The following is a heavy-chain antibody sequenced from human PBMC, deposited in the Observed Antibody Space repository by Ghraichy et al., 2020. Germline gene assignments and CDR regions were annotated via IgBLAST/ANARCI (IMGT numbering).Heavy chain of an antibody. J-gene: IGHJ4*02. Sequence: ETLSLTCAASGFTFSSYWMHWVRQAPGKGLVWVSRINSDGSHTTYADSVKGRFTMSRDSAKNTLYLQMNSLRAEDTAVYYCARVFNWNGGVIDFWGQGTLVTVSS. CDR2: INSDGSHT. V-gene: IGHV3-74*01. CDR1: GFTFSSYW. D-gene: IGHD1-20*01. CDR3: ARVFNWNGGVIDF.